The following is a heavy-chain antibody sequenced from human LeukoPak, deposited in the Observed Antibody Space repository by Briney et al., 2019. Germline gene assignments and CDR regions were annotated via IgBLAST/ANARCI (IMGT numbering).Heavy chain of an antibody. Sequence: SETLSLTCTVSGGSISSYYWSWIRQPPGKGLEWIGYIYYSGSTNYNPSLKSRVTISVDTSKNQFSLKLSSVTAADTAVYHCARTDIVVVPAAFYFDYWGQGTLVTVSS. J-gene: IGHJ4*02. V-gene: IGHV4-59*01. CDR1: GGSISSYY. CDR3: ARTDIVVVPAAFYFDY. CDR2: IYYSGST. D-gene: IGHD2-2*01.